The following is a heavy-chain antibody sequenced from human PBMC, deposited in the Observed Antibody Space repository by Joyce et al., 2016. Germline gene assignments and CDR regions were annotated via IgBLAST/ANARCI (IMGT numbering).Heavy chain of an antibody. CDR3: ARSSTVSSGSFDY. V-gene: IGHV1-46*04. CDR2: VNPSGGNP. CDR1: GYAFTNHY. J-gene: IGHJ4*02. D-gene: IGHD3-22*01. Sequence: QVQLVQSGAEVKKPGASVKVSCKTSGYAFTNHYIHWVRQATGQGLEWMARVNPSGGNPRYAQKLQGRVTMTRNTSTGTVDMELSSLTSEDTAFYYCARSSTVSSGSFDYWGQGTLVTVSS.